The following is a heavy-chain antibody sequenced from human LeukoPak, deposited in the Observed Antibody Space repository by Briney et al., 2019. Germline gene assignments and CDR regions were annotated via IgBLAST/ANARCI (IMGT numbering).Heavy chain of an antibody. CDR3: ARGRSSIYRGYSYGPWGVGYGMDV. J-gene: IGHJ6*02. D-gene: IGHD5-18*01. CDR2: INHSGST. CDR1: GGSFNGYY. V-gene: IGHV4-34*01. Sequence: SETLSLTCAVYGGSFNGYYWSWIRQPPGKGLEWIGEINHSGSTNYNPSLKSRVTISVDTSKNQFSLKLSSVTAADTAVYHCARGRSSIYRGYSYGPWGVGYGMDVWGQGTTVTVSS.